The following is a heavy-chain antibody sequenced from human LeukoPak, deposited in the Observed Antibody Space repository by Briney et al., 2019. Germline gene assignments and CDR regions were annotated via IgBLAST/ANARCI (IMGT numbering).Heavy chain of an antibody. D-gene: IGHD2-15*01. V-gene: IGHV3-23*01. CDR1: GFTFSSYA. J-gene: IGHJ4*02. CDR2: ISGSGGST. CDR3: LLHGNFDY. Sequence: GGSLRLSCAASGFTFSSYAMSWVRQAPGKGLEGVSAISGSGGSTYYADSVKGRVTISRDNSKNTLYLQMNSLRAEDTAVYYCLLHGNFDYWGQGTLVTVSS.